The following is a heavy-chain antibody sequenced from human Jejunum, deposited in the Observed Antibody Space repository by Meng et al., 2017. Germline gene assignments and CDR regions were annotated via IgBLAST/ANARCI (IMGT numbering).Heavy chain of an antibody. CDR3: ARDHMGSLDY. D-gene: IGHD1-26*01. CDR1: GGSVSSAGYQ. Sequence: QVQLAEAGPGLVSPSKAPALICSVSGGSVSSAGYQWSWIRKPPGKGLEWIGYASTNYNPSLKSRVTISVDTSKNQFSLRLTSVTAADTAVYYCARDHMGSLDYWGQGILVTVSS. V-gene: IGHV4-61*08. CDR2: AST. J-gene: IGHJ4*02.